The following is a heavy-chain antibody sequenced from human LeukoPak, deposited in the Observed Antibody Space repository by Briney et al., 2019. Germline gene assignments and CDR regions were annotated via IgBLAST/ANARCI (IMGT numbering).Heavy chain of an antibody. CDR1: GFTFDDYG. D-gene: IGHD3-16*01. V-gene: IGHV3-7*01. J-gene: IGHJ5*02. CDR3: AXQSYARFDP. Sequence: CXASGFTFDDYGMSWVRQAPGKGLEWVGNIMPDGRESYHVDSVKGRFIISRDNARNLLFLQLNSLRVEDTAVYYCAXQSYARFDPWGQGTLVTVSS. CDR2: IMPDGRES.